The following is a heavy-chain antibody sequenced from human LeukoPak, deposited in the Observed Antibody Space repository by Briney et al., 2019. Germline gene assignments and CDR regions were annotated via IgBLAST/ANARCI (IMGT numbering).Heavy chain of an antibody. CDR3: ARVGIAAAGMDWFDP. CDR1: GFTFSDYY. V-gene: IGHV3-11*04. Sequence: GGSLRLSCAASGFTFSDYYMSWIRQAPGKGLEWVSYISSSGSTIYYADSVKGRFTISRDNAKNSLHLQMNSLRAEDTAVYYCARVGIAAAGMDWFDPWGQGTLVTVSS. CDR2: ISSSGSTI. D-gene: IGHD6-13*01. J-gene: IGHJ5*02.